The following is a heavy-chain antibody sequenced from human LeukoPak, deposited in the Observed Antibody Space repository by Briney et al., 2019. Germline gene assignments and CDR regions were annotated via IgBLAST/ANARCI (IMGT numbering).Heavy chain of an antibody. J-gene: IGHJ4*02. V-gene: IGHV3-30-3*01. CDR1: GFTFSSYA. CDR2: ISYDGSNK. D-gene: IGHD4-23*01. CDR3: ARDPNYGGNSVLDY. Sequence: PGGSLRLSCAASGFTFSSYAMHWVRQAPGKGLEWVAVISYDGSNKYYADSVKGRFTISRDNSKNTLYLQMNSLRAEDTAVYYCARDPNYGGNSVLDYWGQGTLVTVSS.